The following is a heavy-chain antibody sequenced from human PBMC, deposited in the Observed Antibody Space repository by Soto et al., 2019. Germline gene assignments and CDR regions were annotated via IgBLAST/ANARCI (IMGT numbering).Heavy chain of an antibody. V-gene: IGHV4-59*08. CDR3: ARHKRDIVLVVARPEDYYYYYYYMDV. CDR2: IYYSGST. D-gene: IGHD2-15*01. Sequence: SETLSLTCTVSGGSISSYYGSWIRQPPGKGLEWIGYIYYSGSTNYNPSLKSRVTISVDTSKNQFSLKLSSVTAADTAVYYCARHKRDIVLVVARPEDYYYYYYYMDVWGKGTTVTVSS. J-gene: IGHJ6*03. CDR1: GGSISSYY.